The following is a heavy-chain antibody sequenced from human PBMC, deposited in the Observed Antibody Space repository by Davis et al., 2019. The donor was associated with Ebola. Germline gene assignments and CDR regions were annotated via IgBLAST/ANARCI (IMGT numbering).Heavy chain of an antibody. J-gene: IGHJ4*02. CDR1: GFTFSSYS. Sequence: GESLKISCAASGFTFSSYSMNWVRQAPGKGLEWVSSISSSSSYIYYADSVKGRFTIFRDNAKNSLYLQMNSLRAEDTAVYYCARDEDYDSSGADYWGQGTLVTVSS. CDR3: ARDEDYDSSGADY. CDR2: ISSSSSYI. V-gene: IGHV3-21*01. D-gene: IGHD3-22*01.